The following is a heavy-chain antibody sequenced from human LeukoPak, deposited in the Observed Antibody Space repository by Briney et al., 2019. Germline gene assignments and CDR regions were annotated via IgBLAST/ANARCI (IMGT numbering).Heavy chain of an antibody. V-gene: IGHV4-34*01. CDR2: IYYRGST. D-gene: IGHD6-19*01. CDR1: GGSFSGYY. Sequence: SETLSLTCAVYGGSFSGYYWSWIRQPPGKGLEWIGGIYYRGSTYYNPSLKSRVAISVDTSKNQFSLKLSSVTAADTAVYYCARGIAVAGTVGWFDPWGQGTLVTVSS. J-gene: IGHJ5*02. CDR3: ARGIAVAGTVGWFDP.